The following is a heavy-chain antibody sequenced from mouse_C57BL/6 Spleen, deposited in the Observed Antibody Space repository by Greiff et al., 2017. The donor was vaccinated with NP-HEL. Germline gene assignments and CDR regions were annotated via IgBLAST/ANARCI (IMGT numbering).Heavy chain of an antibody. CDR2: ISSGGDYI. Sequence: VQLKESGEGLVKPGGSLKLSCAASGFTFSSYAMSWVRQTPEKRLEWVAYISSGGDYIYYADTVKGRFTISRDNARNTLYLQMSSLKSEDTAMYYCTRVMVTGFAYWGQGTLVTVSA. CDR3: TRVMVTGFAY. J-gene: IGHJ3*01. D-gene: IGHD2-3*01. CDR1: GFTFSSYA. V-gene: IGHV5-9-1*02.